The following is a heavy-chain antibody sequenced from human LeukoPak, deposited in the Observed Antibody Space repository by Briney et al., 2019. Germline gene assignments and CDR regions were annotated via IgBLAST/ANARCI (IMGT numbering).Heavy chain of an antibody. CDR1: GGTFSSYA. J-gene: IGHJ4*02. CDR3: ASTPPLDY. V-gene: IGHV1-69*04. D-gene: IGHD1-14*01. CDR2: IIPILGIA. Sequence: SVKVSCKASGGTFSSYAISWVRQAPGQGLEWMGRIIPILGIANYAQKFQGRVTITADKSTSTAYTELSSLRSEDTAVYYCASTPPLDYWGQGTLVTVSS.